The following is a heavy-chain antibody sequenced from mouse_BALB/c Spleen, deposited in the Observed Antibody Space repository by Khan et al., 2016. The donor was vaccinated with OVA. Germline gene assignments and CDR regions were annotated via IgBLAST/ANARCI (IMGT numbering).Heavy chain of an antibody. V-gene: IGHV3-5*02. J-gene: IGHJ1*01. CDR2: IYYSGTV. D-gene: IGHD1-1*01. CDR3: ARDYGSLYWYVDV. CDR1: GISITSGNYR. Sequence: QLKESGPGLVKPSQTVSLTCTVTGISITSGNYRWSWIRQFPGNKLEWIGNIYYSGTVTYNPSLTSRTTITRDTSKNQFFLEMNSLTAEDTATYYCARDYGSLYWYVDVWGAGTTVTVSS.